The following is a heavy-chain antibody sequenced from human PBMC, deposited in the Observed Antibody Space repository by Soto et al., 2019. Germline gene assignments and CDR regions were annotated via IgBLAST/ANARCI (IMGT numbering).Heavy chain of an antibody. J-gene: IGHJ6*02. CDR2: INPNSGGT. D-gene: IGHD5-18*01. V-gene: IGHV1-2*04. CDR1: GYTFTGYY. CDR3: ARDQGYSYATRGFGYYYGMDV. Sequence: ASVKVCCKASGYTFTGYYMHWVRQAPGQGLEWMGWINPNSGGTNYAQKFQGWVTMTRDTSISTAYMELSRLRSDDKAVYYCARDQGYSYATRGFGYYYGMDVWGQVTPVTFS.